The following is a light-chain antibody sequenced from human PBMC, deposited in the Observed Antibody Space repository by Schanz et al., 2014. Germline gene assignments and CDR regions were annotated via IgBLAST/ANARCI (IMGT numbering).Light chain of an antibody. Sequence: QSALTQPASVSGSPGQSITISCTATGSADGAFTYVSWYQQHPGKAPKLMIYDVSNRPSGVSNRFSGSKSGNTASLTISGLQAEDEADYYCSSYTTSINYVFGTGTKLTVL. J-gene: IGLJ1*01. CDR1: GSADGAFTY. CDR3: SSYTTSINYV. CDR2: DVS. V-gene: IGLV2-14*01.